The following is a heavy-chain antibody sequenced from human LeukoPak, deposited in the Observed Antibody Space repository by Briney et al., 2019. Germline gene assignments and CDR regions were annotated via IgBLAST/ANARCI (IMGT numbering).Heavy chain of an antibody. CDR3: ARDLGRRYSSSVNWFDP. V-gene: IGHV1-2*02. D-gene: IGHD6-6*01. J-gene: IGHJ5*02. Sequence: ASVKVSCKATGYTFTAYYMHWVRQAPGQGLEWMGWINPNCGGTNYAQKFQGRLTMIRDTSISTAYMELSRLRSDDTAVYYCARDLGRRYSSSVNWFDPWGQGTLVTVSS. CDR1: GYTFTAYY. CDR2: INPNCGGT.